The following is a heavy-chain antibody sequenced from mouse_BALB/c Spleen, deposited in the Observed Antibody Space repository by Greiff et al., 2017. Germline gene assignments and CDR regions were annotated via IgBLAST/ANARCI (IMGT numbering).Heavy chain of an antibody. Sequence: LKQPGSELVRPGASVKLSCKASGYTFTSYWMHWVKQRHGQGLEWIGNIYPGSGSTNYDEKFKSKGTLTVDTSSSTAYMHLSSLTSEDSAVYYCTSNYYGSSYAMDYWGQGTSVTVSS. CDR1: GYTFTSYW. V-gene: IGHV1S22*01. D-gene: IGHD1-1*01. CDR2: IYPGSGST. CDR3: TSNYYGSSYAMDY. J-gene: IGHJ4*01.